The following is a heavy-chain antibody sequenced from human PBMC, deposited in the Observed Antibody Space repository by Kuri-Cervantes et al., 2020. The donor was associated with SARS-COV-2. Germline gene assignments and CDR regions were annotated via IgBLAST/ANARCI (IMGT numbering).Heavy chain of an antibody. V-gene: IGHV3-23*01. Sequence: GESLKISCAASGFTFSSYAMSWVRQAPGKGLEWVSAISGSGGSTYYADSVKGRFTISRDNSKNTLYLQMNSLRAEDTAVYYCAKTEQMGGAFDIWGRGTMVTVSS. CDR3: AKTEQMGGAFDI. J-gene: IGHJ3*02. CDR2: ISGSGGST. CDR1: GFTFSSYA. D-gene: IGHD6-13*01.